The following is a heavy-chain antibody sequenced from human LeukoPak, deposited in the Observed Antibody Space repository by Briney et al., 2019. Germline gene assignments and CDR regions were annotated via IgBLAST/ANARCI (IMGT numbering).Heavy chain of an antibody. CDR1: GGSISSGGYS. D-gene: IGHD3-22*01. CDR3: ARRVTMIVVVITNYFDY. J-gene: IGHJ4*02. Sequence: SETLSLTCAVSGGSISSGGYSRSWIRQPPGKGLEWIGYIYHSGSTYYNPSLKSRVTTSVDRSKNQFSLKLNSVTAADTAVYYCARRVTMIVVVITNYFDYWGQGTLVTVSS. V-gene: IGHV4-30-2*01. CDR2: IYHSGST.